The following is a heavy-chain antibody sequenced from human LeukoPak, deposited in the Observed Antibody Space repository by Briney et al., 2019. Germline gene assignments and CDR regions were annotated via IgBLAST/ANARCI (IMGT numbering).Heavy chain of an antibody. D-gene: IGHD2-15*01. J-gene: IGHJ4*02. CDR2: ISDSGGRT. CDR3: AKNSGGTCYSHLDY. V-gene: IGHV3-23*01. CDR1: GITLSNYG. Sequence: GGSLRLSCAVSGITLSNYGMTWVRQAPGKGLEWVAGISDSGGRTNYADSVKGRFTISRDNPKNTLYLQMNSLRAEDTAVYHCAKNSGGTCYSHLDYWGQGTLVTVSS.